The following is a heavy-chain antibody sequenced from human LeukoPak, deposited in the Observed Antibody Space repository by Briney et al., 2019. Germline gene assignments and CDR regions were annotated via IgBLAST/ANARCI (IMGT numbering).Heavy chain of an antibody. J-gene: IGHJ3*01. D-gene: IGHD4-17*01. CDR1: GGSFSSHY. Sequence: SETLSLTCTVSGGSFSSHYWSWIRQPPGKGLEWIGYISYIGSTNYNPSLKSRVTISVDTSKKQFSLKLSSVTAADTAVYYCARDPTTVTKGLDVWGQGTMVTVSS. CDR2: ISYIGST. CDR3: ARDPTTVTKGLDV. V-gene: IGHV4-59*11.